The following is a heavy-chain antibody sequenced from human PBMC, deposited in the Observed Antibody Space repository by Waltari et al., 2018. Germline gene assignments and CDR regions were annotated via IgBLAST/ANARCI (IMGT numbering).Heavy chain of an antibody. CDR1: GGSFRGYY. D-gene: IGHD3-22*01. J-gene: IGHJ4*02. CDR2: INHSGST. Sequence: QVQLQESGPGLVKPSPTLSLTCTVYGGSFRGYYWSWIRQPPGNGLEWIGEINHSGSTNYNPSLKSRVTISVDTSKNQFSLKLSSVTAADTAVYYCARGRGYDSSGLPRRSYWGQGTLVTVSS. CDR3: ARGRGYDSSGLPRRSY. V-gene: IGHV4-34*09.